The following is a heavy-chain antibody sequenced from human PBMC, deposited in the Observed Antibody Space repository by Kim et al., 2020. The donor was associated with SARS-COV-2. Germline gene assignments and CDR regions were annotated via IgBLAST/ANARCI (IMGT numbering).Heavy chain of an antibody. J-gene: IGHJ3*02. CDR2: ISSSSSYI. D-gene: IGHD3-10*01. Sequence: GGSLRLSCAASGFTFSSYSMNWVRQAPGKGLEWVSSISSSSSYIYYADSVKGRFTISRDNAKNSLYLQMNSLRAEDTAVYYCARALSSWFGELSPWGAFDIWGQGTMVTVSS. CDR3: ARALSSWFGELSPWGAFDI. CDR1: GFTFSSYS. V-gene: IGHV3-21*01.